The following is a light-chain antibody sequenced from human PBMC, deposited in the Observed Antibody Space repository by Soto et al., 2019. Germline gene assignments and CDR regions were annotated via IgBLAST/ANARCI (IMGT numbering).Light chain of an antibody. Sequence: QSVLTQPASVSGSPGQSITISCTGTSSDVGTYKYVSWYQQLPGKAPKLMIYEVSNRPSGVSNRFSGSKSGNTASLTISELQAEDEADYSCSSYTSRSTPVFGGGTKVTVL. CDR3: SSYTSRSTPV. V-gene: IGLV2-14*01. J-gene: IGLJ2*01. CDR1: SSDVGTYKY. CDR2: EVS.